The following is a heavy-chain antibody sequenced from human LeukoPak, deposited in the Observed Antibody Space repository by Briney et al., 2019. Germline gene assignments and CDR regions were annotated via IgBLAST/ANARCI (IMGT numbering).Heavy chain of an antibody. Sequence: GASVKVSCKASGGTFSSYAISWVRQAPGQGLEWMGGIIPIFGTANYAQKFQGRVTITTDESTSTAYVELSSLRSEDTAVYYCARVRDYSNSFDYWGQGTLVTVSS. V-gene: IGHV1-69*05. CDR3: ARVRDYSNSFDY. CDR1: GGTFSSYA. J-gene: IGHJ4*02. CDR2: IIPIFGTA. D-gene: IGHD4-11*01.